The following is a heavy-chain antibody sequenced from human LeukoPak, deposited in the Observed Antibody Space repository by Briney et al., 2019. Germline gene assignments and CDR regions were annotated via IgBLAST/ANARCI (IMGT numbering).Heavy chain of an antibody. V-gene: IGHV3-30*18. J-gene: IGHJ4*02. Sequence: PGGSLRLSCAASGFTFSSYGMHWVRQAPGKGVEWVAVISYDGSNKYYADSVKGRFTISRDNSKNTLYLQMNSLRAEDTAVYYCAKDHIVVVVAATPMIDYWGQGTLVTVSS. CDR1: GFTFSSYG. CDR2: ISYDGSNK. CDR3: AKDHIVVVVAATPMIDY. D-gene: IGHD2-15*01.